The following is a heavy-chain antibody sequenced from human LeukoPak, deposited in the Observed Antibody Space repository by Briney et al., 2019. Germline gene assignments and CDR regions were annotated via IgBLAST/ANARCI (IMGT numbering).Heavy chain of an antibody. CDR1: GVSISSGDYY. V-gene: IGHV4-30-4*01. CDR3: ARGFVVVTAILLGWYFDY. CDR2: IYYSGST. Sequence: PSQTLSLTCTVSGVSISSGDYYWSWIRQPPGKGLEWIGYIYYSGSTYYNPSLKSRVTISVDTSKNQFSLKLSSVTAADTAVYYCARGFVVVTAILLGWYFDYWGQGTLVTVSS. D-gene: IGHD2-21*02. J-gene: IGHJ4*02.